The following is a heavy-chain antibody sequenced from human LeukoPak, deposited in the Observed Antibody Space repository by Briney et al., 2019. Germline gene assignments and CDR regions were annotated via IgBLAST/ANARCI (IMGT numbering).Heavy chain of an antibody. CDR1: GYSFSDYY. J-gene: IGHJ4*02. V-gene: IGHV1-2*02. CDR3: ARAKRAGYSGYS. D-gene: IGHD5-12*01. CDR2: INPNSGGT. Sequence: ASVKVSCKASGYSFSDYYMHWVRQAPGQGLEWMGWINPNSGGTNYAQKFQGRVTMTRDTSISTAYMELSRLRSDDTAVYYCARAKRAGYSGYSWGQGTLVTVSS.